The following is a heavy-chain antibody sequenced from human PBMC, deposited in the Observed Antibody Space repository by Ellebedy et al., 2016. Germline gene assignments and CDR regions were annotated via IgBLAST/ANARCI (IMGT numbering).Heavy chain of an antibody. CDR3: ARVYRSGLFDY. Sequence: SETLSLTXTVSGASIISSDHYWSWIRQPPGKGLEWIGYIYHFGHSGSTYYKPSLKSRATISVDTSKNQFSLKLSSVTAADTAVYYCARVYRSGLFDYWGQGTLVTVSS. J-gene: IGHJ4*02. CDR2: IYHFGHSGST. D-gene: IGHD2-2*02. V-gene: IGHV4-30-4*01. CDR1: GASIISSDHY.